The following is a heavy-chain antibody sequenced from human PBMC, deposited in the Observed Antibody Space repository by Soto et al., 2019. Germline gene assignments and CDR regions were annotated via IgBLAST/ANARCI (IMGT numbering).Heavy chain of an antibody. Sequence: QVQLVQSGAEVKKPGASVKVSCKASGYSFTTYDINWMPQASGQGLEWLGWMDPSTGNTGDAQKLQGRVTMTRDTSMNTGLMEVGSLTYEDAGVDFCGRNRRETGDFDYWGRGTLVTVSS. CDR3: GRNRRETGDFDY. D-gene: IGHD7-27*01. V-gene: IGHV1-8*01. CDR2: MDPSTGNT. CDR1: GYSFTTYD. J-gene: IGHJ4*02.